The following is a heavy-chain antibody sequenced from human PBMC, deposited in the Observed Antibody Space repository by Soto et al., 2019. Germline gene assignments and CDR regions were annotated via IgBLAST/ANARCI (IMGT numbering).Heavy chain of an antibody. CDR1: GGSSTYYY. CDR2: IYYSGST. D-gene: IGHD6-19*01. Sequence: SETLSLTCSVSGGSSTYYYWSWIRQPPGKGLEWIGYIYYSGSTKYNPSLKSRVTISVDTSKNQFSLKLSSVTAADTAVYYCARLPSSGWPYFDSWGQGTLVTVS. J-gene: IGHJ4*02. CDR3: ARLPSSGWPYFDS. V-gene: IGHV4-59*08.